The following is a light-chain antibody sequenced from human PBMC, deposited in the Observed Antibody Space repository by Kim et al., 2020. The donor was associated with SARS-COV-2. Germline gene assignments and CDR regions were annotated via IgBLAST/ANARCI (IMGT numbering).Light chain of an antibody. CDR1: SSNIGAGYD. CDR3: QSFDSGLSAAV. J-gene: IGLJ2*01. CDR2: ASD. V-gene: IGLV1-40*01. Sequence: RVTISCTGSSSNIGAGYDVHWYQQVPGTAPKLIIYASDNRPSGVPDRFSGSKSGTSASLAITGLQAEDEADYYCQSFDSGLSAAVFGGGTKLTVL.